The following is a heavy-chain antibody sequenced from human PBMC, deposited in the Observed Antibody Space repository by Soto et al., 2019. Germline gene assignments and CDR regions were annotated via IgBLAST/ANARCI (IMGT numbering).Heavy chain of an antibody. CDR3: ARTARRFDF. Sequence: PSETLSLTCTVSDDSFKYSYWSWIRQPPGKGLECIGYIFHSGDTNYNPSLKSRVTLSLDTSKNQFSLTLTSVTAADTAVYYCARTARRFDFWGQGILVNVSS. J-gene: IGHJ4*02. D-gene: IGHD6-6*01. CDR2: IFHSGDT. V-gene: IGHV4-59*01. CDR1: DDSFKYSY.